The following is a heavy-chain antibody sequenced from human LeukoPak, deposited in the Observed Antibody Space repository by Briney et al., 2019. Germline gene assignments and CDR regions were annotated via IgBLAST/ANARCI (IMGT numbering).Heavy chain of an antibody. J-gene: IGHJ4*02. Sequence: PSETLSLTCTVSGGSISSYYWSWIRQPAGKGLERIGRIYTSGSTNYNPALKSRVTISIGTSKKQFSLKLNSVTAADTAVYYCARGHLTGRGYFDYWGQGTLVTVSS. CDR1: GGSISSYY. D-gene: IGHD1-20*01. CDR3: ARGHLTGRGYFDY. V-gene: IGHV4-4*07. CDR2: IYTSGST.